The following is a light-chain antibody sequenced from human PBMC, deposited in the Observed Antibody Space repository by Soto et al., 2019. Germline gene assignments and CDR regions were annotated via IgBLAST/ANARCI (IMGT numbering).Light chain of an antibody. V-gene: IGKV3-15*01. J-gene: IGKJ1*01. Sequence: EIVMTQSPATLSLSPGERATLSCRASQSVFSSLAWYQQKPGQAPRLLIYGAATRATGIPARFSGSGSGTEFTLTISSLQSEDFGVYYCQQYRNWPAFGQGTKVDIK. CDR3: QQYRNWPA. CDR2: GAA. CDR1: QSVFSS.